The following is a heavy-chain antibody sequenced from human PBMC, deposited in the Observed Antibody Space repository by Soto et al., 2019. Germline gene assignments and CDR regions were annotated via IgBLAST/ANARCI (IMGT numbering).Heavy chain of an antibody. J-gene: IGHJ6*02. V-gene: IGHV3-43*01. CDR2: ISWDGGST. CDR1: GFTFDDYT. CDR3: AKGYLGYCSGGSCYSPLYYYGMDV. D-gene: IGHD2-15*01. Sequence: GGSLRLSCAASGFTFDDYTMHWVRQAPGKGLEWVSLISWDGGSTYYADSVKGRFTISRDNSKNSLYLQMNSLRTEDTALYYCAKGYLGYCSGGSCYSPLYYYGMDVWGQGTTVTVSS.